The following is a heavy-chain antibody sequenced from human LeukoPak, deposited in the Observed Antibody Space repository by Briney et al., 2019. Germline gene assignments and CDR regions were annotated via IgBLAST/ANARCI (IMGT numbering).Heavy chain of an antibody. J-gene: IGHJ4*02. Sequence: ASVKVSCKASGYTFTSYDINWVRQATGRGLEWMGWMNPNSGNTGYAQKFQGRVTMTRNTSISTAYMELSSLRSEDTAVYYCARERPTGGYDSDYWGQGTLVTVSS. CDR3: ARERPTGGYDSDY. D-gene: IGHD5-12*01. CDR1: GYTFTSYD. CDR2: MNPNSGNT. V-gene: IGHV1-8*01.